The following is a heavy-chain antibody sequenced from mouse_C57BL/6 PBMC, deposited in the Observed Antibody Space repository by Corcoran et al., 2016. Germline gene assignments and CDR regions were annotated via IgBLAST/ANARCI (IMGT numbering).Heavy chain of an antibody. CDR1: GYAFSSYW. J-gene: IGHJ2*01. CDR3: ARYTQDGYYFDY. D-gene: IGHD2-3*01. Sequence: QVQLQQSGAELVKPGASVKISCKASGYAFSSYWMNWVKQRPGKGLEWIGQIYPGDGDTNYNGKFKGKATLTADKSSSTAYMQLSSLTSEDSAVYFCARYTQDGYYFDYWGQGTTLTVSS. CDR2: IYPGDGDT. V-gene: IGHV1-80*01.